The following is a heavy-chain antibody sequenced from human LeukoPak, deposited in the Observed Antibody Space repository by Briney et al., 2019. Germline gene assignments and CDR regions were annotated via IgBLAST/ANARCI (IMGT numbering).Heavy chain of an antibody. CDR2: ISSSSSTI. CDR1: GFTFSSYS. Sequence: PGGSLRLSCAASGFTFSSYSMNWVRQAPGKGLEWVSYISSSSSTIYYADSVQGRFTISRDNAKNSLYLQMNSLRAEDTAVYYCARAGSHRNSGYDYWGQGALVTVSS. V-gene: IGHV3-48*04. D-gene: IGHD5-12*01. J-gene: IGHJ4*02. CDR3: ARAGSHRNSGYDY.